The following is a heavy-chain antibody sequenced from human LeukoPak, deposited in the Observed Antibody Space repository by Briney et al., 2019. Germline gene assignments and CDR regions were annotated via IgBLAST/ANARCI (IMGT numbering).Heavy chain of an antibody. D-gene: IGHD6-19*01. V-gene: IGHV1-69*06. Sequence: SVKVSCKASGGTFSSYAISWVRQAPGQGLEWMGGIIPIFGTTNYAQKFQDRVTITADKSTSTAYMELSSLRSEDTAVYYCARVPPALSGWEIYFDYWGQGTLVTVSS. CDR2: IIPIFGTT. CDR3: ARVPPALSGWEIYFDY. J-gene: IGHJ4*02. CDR1: GGTFSSYA.